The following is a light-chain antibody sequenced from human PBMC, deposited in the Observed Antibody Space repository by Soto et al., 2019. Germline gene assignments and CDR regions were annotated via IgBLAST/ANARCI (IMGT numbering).Light chain of an antibody. CDR2: GVS. CDR3: QQYDISPRT. J-gene: IGKJ1*01. CDR1: QSGSTSY. V-gene: IGKV3-20*01. Sequence: EIVLTQSPGTLSLSPGERATLSCRASQSGSTSYLAWYQQKAGQAPRLLIYGVSSRATGIPDRFSGSGSGTDFTLTISRLEPEDFAVYYCQQYDISPRTFGQGTKVDNK.